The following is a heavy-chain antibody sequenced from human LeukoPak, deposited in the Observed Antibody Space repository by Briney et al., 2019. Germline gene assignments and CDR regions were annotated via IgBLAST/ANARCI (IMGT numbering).Heavy chain of an antibody. D-gene: IGHD3-22*01. J-gene: IGHJ3*02. CDR2: VYPGDSDT. V-gene: IGHV5-51*01. CDR1: GFRFTSYW. CDR3: ARQQYYDSSAYWGNAFDI. Sequence: GESLKISCKGSGFRFTSYWIAWARQMPGKGLEWMGVVYPGDSDTRYSPSFQGQVTISADKSISPAYLQWSSLKASDTAMYYCARQQYYDSSAYWGNAFDIWGQGTMVTVSS.